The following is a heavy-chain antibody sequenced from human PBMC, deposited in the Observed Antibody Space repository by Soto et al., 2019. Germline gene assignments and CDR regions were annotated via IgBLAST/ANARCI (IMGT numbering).Heavy chain of an antibody. Sequence: QVQLVESGGGVVQPGRSLRLSCAASGFNFSSYVMHWVRQAAGKGLEWVAVIWYDGGNKYYADSVKGRFTISRDNSKNPLYLQMNSLRAEDTAVYYCARDGQWLPRDGLRSSYYFDYWGQGTLVTVSS. CDR1: GFNFSSYV. J-gene: IGHJ4*02. CDR3: ARDGQWLPRDGLRSSYYFDY. CDR2: IWYDGGNK. V-gene: IGHV3-33*01. D-gene: IGHD6-19*01.